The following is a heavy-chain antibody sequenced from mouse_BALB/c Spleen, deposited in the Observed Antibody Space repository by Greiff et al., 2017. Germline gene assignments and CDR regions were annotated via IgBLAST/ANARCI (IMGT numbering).Heavy chain of an antibody. CDR3: ASYDYGPWFAY. D-gene: IGHD2-4*01. CDR1: GFAFSSYD. V-gene: IGHV5-12-1*01. Sequence: EVKLVESGGGLVKPGGSLKLSCAASGFAFSSYDMSLVRQTPEKRLEWVAYISSGGGSTYYPDTVKGRFTISRDNAKNTLYLQMSSLKSEDTAMYYCASYDYGPWFAYWGQGTLVTVSA. CDR2: ISSGGGST. J-gene: IGHJ3*01.